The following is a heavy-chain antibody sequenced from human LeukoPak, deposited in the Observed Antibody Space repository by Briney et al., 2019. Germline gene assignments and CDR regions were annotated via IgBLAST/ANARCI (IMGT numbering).Heavy chain of an antibody. CDR2: IYYSGST. CDR1: GGSISSGSYY. J-gene: IGHJ5*02. V-gene: IGHV4-61*01. D-gene: IGHD6-13*01. Sequence: PSQTLSLTCTVSGGSISSGSYYWSWIRQPPGKGLEWIGYIYYSGSTNYNPSLKSRVTISVDTSKNQFSLKLSSVTAADTAVYYCAREVGDSSSWYKSNWFDPWGQGTLVTVSS. CDR3: AREVGDSSSWYKSNWFDP.